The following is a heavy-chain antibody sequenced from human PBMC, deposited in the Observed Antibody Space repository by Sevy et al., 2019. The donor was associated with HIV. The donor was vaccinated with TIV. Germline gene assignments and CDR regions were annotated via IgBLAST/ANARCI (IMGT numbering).Heavy chain of an antibody. CDR3: AKPMVRGAPGDYYYGMDV. J-gene: IGHJ6*02. CDR1: GYTLTELS. D-gene: IGHD3-10*01. Sequence: ASVKVSCKVSGYTLTELSMHWVRQAPGKGLEWMGGFDTEDGETIYAQKFQGRVTMTEDTSTDTAYMELSSLRSEETAVYYGAKPMVRGAPGDYYYGMDVWGQGTTVTVSS. V-gene: IGHV1-24*01. CDR2: FDTEDGET.